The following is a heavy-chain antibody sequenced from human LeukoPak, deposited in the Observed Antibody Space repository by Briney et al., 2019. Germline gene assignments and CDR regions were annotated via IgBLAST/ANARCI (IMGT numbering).Heavy chain of an antibody. J-gene: IGHJ4*02. V-gene: IGHV4-34*01. CDR1: GGSFSGYY. D-gene: IGHD2-15*01. CDR2: INHSGST. Sequence: SETLSLTCAVCGGSFSGYYWSWIRQPPGKGLEWIGEINHSGSTNYNPSLKSRVTISVDTSKNQFSLKLSSVTAADTAVYYCARGLRYCSGGSCYNRFDYWGQGTLVTVSS. CDR3: ARGLRYCSGGSCYNRFDY.